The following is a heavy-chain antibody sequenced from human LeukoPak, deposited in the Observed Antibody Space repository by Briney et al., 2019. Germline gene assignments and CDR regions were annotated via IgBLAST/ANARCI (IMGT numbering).Heavy chain of an antibody. CDR2: MNPNSGNT. CDR1: GYTFTSYD. V-gene: IGHV1-8*01. J-gene: IGHJ4*02. Sequence: ASVKVSCKASGYTFTSYDINWVRQATGQGLAWMGWMNPNSGNTGYAQKFQGRVTMTRNTSISTAYMELSSLRSEDTAVYYCARVSSSWSGYYFDYWGQGTLVTVSS. D-gene: IGHD6-13*01. CDR3: ARVSSSWSGYYFDY.